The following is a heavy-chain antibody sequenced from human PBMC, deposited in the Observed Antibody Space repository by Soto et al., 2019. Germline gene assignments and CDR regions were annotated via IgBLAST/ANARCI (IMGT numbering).Heavy chain of an antibody. CDR3: AVPYLYSSSYFVM. J-gene: IGHJ3*02. Sequence: GGSLRLSCAASGFTFSRYWMHWVRQAPGKGLVWVSRINSGGSSTSYADSVKGRFTISRDNAKNTLYLQMNSLRAEDTAVYYCAVPYLYSSSYFVMWGQGTMVTVSS. D-gene: IGHD6-6*01. CDR1: GFTFSRYW. CDR2: INSGGSST. V-gene: IGHV3-74*01.